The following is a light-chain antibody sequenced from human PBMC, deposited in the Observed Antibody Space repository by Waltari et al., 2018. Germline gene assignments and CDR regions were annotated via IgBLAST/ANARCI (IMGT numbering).Light chain of an antibody. CDR3: TSQALDGVVL. V-gene: IGLV2-14*03. CDR2: DVT. Sequence: QSALTHPAPLSGSPGQSITLSRTGIGSAIDASDLGSRYQHQPGKAPRVIIYDVTNRPSGISHRFSASKSATTASLTISGLQPEDEGDYYCTSQALDGVVLFGGGTQVTV. J-gene: IGLJ3*02. CDR1: GSAIDASDL.